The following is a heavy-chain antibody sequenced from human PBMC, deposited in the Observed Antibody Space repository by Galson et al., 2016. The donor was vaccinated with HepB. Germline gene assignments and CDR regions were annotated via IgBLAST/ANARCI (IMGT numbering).Heavy chain of an antibody. CDR1: GFPFSGYA. D-gene: IGHD4-17*01. Sequence: SLRLSCAASGFPFSGYAMSWVRQALGKGLEWISAISGGGRNTYYADSVKGRFTISRDNSKKTLYLQMNSLRAEDTAVYYCASHDYGDHYFDSWGQGTLVTFSS. CDR2: ISGGGRNT. J-gene: IGHJ4*02. V-gene: IGHV3-23*01. CDR3: ASHDYGDHYFDS.